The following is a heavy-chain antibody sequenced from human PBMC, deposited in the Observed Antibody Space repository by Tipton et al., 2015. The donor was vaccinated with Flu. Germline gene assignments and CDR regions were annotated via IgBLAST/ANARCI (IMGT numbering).Heavy chain of an antibody. CDR2: IKQDGGEK. J-gene: IGHJ4*02. D-gene: IGHD3-9*01. CDR1: GFTFSDYW. CDR3: ARHALRYFDWLPSALDY. V-gene: IGHV3-7*01. Sequence: EASGFTFSDYWMTWVRQAPGKGLEWVANIKQDGGEKYYVDSVKGRFTISRDNAKNSLYLQMNSLRAEDTAVYFCARHALRYFDWLPSALDYWGQGTLITVSS.